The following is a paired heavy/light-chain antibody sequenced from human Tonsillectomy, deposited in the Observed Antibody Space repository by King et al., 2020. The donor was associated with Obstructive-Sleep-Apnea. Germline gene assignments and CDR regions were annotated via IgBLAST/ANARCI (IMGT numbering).Heavy chain of an antibody. Sequence: EVQLLESGGGLVQPGGSLRLSCAVSGFTFSNYAMSWVRQAPGRALEWVSAISSSGGRTYYADSVRGQFSISRDNSKNTLYLQMNSLRAEDTAIYYCTKWQRDDGWATNDYWGQGTLVTVSS. D-gene: IGHD6-19*01. V-gene: IGHV3-23*01. J-gene: IGHJ4*02. CDR3: TKWQRDDGWATNDY. CDR2: ISSSGGRT. CDR1: GFTFSNYA.
Light chain of an antibody. CDR1: QDIMSA. V-gene: IGKV1-16*01. CDR2: AAS. CDR3: QQYLSYPPT. Sequence: DIQMTQSPSSLSASVGDRVTITCRASQDIMSALAWFQQRPGKAPKSLIYAASSLQGGVPSRFSGSGSGTDFTLTISSLQPEDFATYYCQQYLSYPPTFGGGTKVEIE. J-gene: IGKJ4*01.